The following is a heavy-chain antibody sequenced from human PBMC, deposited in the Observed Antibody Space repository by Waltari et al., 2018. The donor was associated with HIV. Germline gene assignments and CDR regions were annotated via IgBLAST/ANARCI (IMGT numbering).Heavy chain of an antibody. CDR1: GGSIDNYY. V-gene: IGHV4-59*01. Sequence: VQLQESGPGLVKPSETLSLPCTVSGGSIDNYYWSFIRQTPGKGLEWIGYFYNDGLTNYNPALKGRAAISVDSSKNQFSLKLRSVTAADSAIYYCVRGSVYGAGSYYPFFDYWGRGILVTVSS. J-gene: IGHJ4*02. CDR3: VRGSVYGAGSYYPFFDY. CDR2: FYNDGLT. D-gene: IGHD3-10*01.